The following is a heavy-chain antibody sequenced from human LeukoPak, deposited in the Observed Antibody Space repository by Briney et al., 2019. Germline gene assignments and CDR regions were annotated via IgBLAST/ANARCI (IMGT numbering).Heavy chain of an antibody. CDR1: GYTFTSHG. CDR3: ARDSLLWFGELSSV. J-gene: IGHJ4*02. CDR2: ISAYNGNT. V-gene: IGHV1-18*01. D-gene: IGHD3-10*01. Sequence: GASVKVSCKASGYTFTSHGSSWVRQAPGQGLEWMGWISAYNGNTNYAQKLQGRVTMTTDTSTSTAYMELRSLRSDDTAVYYCARDSLLWFGELSSVWGQGTLVTVSS.